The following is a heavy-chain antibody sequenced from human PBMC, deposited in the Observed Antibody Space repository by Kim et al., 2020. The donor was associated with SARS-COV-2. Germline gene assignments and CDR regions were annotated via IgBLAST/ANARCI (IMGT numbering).Heavy chain of an antibody. CDR2: ST. V-gene: IGHV4-59*08. Sequence: STNYNPSLKSRVTMSVDTSKNHFSLELTSVTAADTAVYFCARRPRANGMDVWGQGTTVTVSS. CDR3: ARRPRANGMDV. J-gene: IGHJ6*02.